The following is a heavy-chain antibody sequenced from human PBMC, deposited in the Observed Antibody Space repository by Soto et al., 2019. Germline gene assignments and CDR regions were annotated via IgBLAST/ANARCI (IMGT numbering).Heavy chain of an antibody. CDR3: AHIDYGDYFDY. CDR2: IYWDDDK. D-gene: IGHD4-17*01. Sequence: QITLKESGPTLVKPTQTLTLTCTFSGFSLSTSGVGVGWIRQPQGKALEWLALIYWDDDKRYSPSLKSRLTITKDTSKSQVVLTMTNMDPVDTATYYCAHIDYGDYFDYWGQGTLVTVSS. J-gene: IGHJ4*02. CDR1: GFSLSTSGVG. V-gene: IGHV2-5*02.